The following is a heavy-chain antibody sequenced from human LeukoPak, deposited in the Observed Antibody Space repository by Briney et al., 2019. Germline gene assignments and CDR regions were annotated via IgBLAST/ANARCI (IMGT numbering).Heavy chain of an antibody. CDR1: GFTFSKAW. CDR3: ARGGGFIIEH. D-gene: IGHD3-16*02. J-gene: IGHJ4*02. V-gene: IGHV3-7*01. Sequence: GGSLRLSCAASGFTFSKAWMNWVRQAPGKGLEWVANIKQDGSEKYYVDSVKGRFTISRDNAKNSLYLQMNSLRAEDTAVYYCARGGGFIIEHWGQGTLVTVSS. CDR2: IKQDGSEK.